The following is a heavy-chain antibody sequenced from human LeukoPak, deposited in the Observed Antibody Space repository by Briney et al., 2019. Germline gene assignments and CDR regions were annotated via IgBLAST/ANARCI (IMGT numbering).Heavy chain of an antibody. J-gene: IGHJ3*02. CDR2: VYATGST. CDR3: ARAGGDCGGDCYSSSAFDI. Sequence: SETLSLTCTVSGGSISTGREYWSWIRQPAGKGLEWIGRVYATGSTNYSPSLKSRATISLDPSKNQFSLKLSSVTAADTAMYYCARAGGDCGGDCYSSSAFDIWGQGTMVTVSS. V-gene: IGHV4-61*02. CDR1: GGSISTGREY. D-gene: IGHD2-21*01.